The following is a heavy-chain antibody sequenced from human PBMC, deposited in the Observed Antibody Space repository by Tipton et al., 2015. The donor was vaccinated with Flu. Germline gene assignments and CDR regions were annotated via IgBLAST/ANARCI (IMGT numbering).Heavy chain of an antibody. CDR2: IYNSQYT. Sequence: TLSLTCTVSGGSIGSYYWNWIRQPPGKGLEWIGYIYNSQYTKYSPSLESRVTISVDTSKKQFSLQLKSVTAADTAVYYCARRDYSNYVSEPKNWFDPWGQGALVTVSS. CDR1: GGSIGSYY. CDR3: ARRDYSNYVSEPKNWFDP. D-gene: IGHD4-11*01. J-gene: IGHJ5*02. V-gene: IGHV4-4*09.